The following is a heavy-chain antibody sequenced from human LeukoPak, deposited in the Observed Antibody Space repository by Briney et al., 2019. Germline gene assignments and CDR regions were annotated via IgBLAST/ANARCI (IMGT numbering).Heavy chain of an antibody. CDR3: ARDLGGEGDY. V-gene: IGHV3-21*01. D-gene: IGHD3-10*01. CDR2: ISSSSYI. J-gene: IGHJ4*02. CDR1: GFSLSNIS. Sequence: GGSLRLSCSASGFSLSNISMNWVRQAPGKGLEWISSISSSSYIFYADSVKGRLTISRDNAKNSLYLQMNSLRAEDTAVYYCARDLGGEGDYWGQGTLVTVSS.